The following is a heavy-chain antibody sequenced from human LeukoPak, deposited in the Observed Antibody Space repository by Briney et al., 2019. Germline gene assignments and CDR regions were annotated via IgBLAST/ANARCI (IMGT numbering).Heavy chain of an antibody. J-gene: IGHJ4*02. Sequence: PGGSLRLSCAASGFTFSSCGMHWVRQAPGKGLEWVAFIRYDGRNKYYADSVKGRFTISRDNSKNTLYLQMNSLRAEDTAVYYCARVNRGSSWLEEGYWGQGTLVTVSS. D-gene: IGHD6-13*01. V-gene: IGHV3-30*02. CDR2: IRYDGRNK. CDR3: ARVNRGSSWLEEGY. CDR1: GFTFSSCG.